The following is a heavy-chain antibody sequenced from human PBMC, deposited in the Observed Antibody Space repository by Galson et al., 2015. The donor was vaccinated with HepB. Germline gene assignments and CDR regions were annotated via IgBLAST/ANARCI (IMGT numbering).Heavy chain of an antibody. V-gene: IGHV3-23*01. CDR3: AKSEQQLVWFDS. D-gene: IGHD6-13*01. Sequence: SLRLSRAASGFTFSNYAMSWVRQAPGKGLEWVSPISGSGGSTYYADSVKGRFTISRDNSKNALYLQMHSLRAEDTAVYYCAKSEQQLVWFDSWGQGTLVTVSS. CDR2: ISGSGGST. CDR1: GFTFSNYA. J-gene: IGHJ5*01.